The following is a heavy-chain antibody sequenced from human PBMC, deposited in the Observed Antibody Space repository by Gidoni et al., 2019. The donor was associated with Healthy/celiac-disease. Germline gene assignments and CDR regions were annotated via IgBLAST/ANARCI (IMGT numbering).Heavy chain of an antibody. Sequence: EVQLVESGGGLVQPGGSLSLSCAASGFTFSSYWMSWVRQAPGKGLEWVANIKQDGSEKYYVDSVKGRFTISRDNAKNSLYLQMNSLRAEDTAVYYCARGEGYYYYGMDVWGQGTTVTVSS. V-gene: IGHV3-7*01. CDR3: ARGEGYYYYGMDV. J-gene: IGHJ6*02. CDR1: GFTFSSYW. CDR2: IKQDGSEK.